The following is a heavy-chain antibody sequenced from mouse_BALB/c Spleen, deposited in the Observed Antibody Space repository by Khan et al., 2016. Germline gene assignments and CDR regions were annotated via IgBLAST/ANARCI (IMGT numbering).Heavy chain of an antibody. CDR1: GYTSANYW. J-gene: IGHJ3*01. V-gene: IGHV1-87*01. Sequence: QVQLKQPGAELARPGASVRLSCKASGYTSANYWMQWVKQRPGQGLEWIGSIYPGDGDTRYSQKFKDKATLTADKSSSSAYMHLRSVASEDSAVYYCADALFVYWGQGTLVTVSA. CDR3: ADALFVY. CDR2: IYPGDGDT.